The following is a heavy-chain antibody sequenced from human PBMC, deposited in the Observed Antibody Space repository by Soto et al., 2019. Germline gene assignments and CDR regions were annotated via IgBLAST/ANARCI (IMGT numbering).Heavy chain of an antibody. CDR1: GFTVSSSY. CDR2: LYGGGRT. CDR3: AREHSGYDLGQGY. V-gene: IGHV3-53*01. Sequence: XVSLRLSCVGSGFTVSSSYMSWVRQAPGKGLECVSVLYGGGRTFYAHSVKGRFTISRDNSRNTLYLQMNSLRADDAAVYYCAREHSGYDLGQGYWGQGTLVTVSS. D-gene: IGHD5-12*01. J-gene: IGHJ4*02.